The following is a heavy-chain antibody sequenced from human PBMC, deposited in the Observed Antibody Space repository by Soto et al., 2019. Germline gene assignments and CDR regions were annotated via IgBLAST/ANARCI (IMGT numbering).Heavy chain of an antibody. V-gene: IGHV1-69*01. CDR3: ARDGTLYDSRAYYYLS. CDR1: GGTFRRYT. CDR2: ITTMFGTP. D-gene: IGHD3-22*01. Sequence: QVQLVQSGAEVKKPGSSVKVSCKASGGTFRRYTITWVRQAPGQGLEWMGGITTMFGTPNYAQKFRGRVTITADESTSTAYMELSSLRSDDTAMYFCARDGTLYDSRAYYYLSWGHGTLVTFSA. J-gene: IGHJ5*01.